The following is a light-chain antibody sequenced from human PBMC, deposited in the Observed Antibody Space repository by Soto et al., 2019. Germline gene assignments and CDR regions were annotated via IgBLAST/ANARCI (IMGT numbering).Light chain of an antibody. CDR3: QSYDSSLSGNWV. CDR2: GNS. CDR1: SSNIGAGYD. J-gene: IGLJ3*02. V-gene: IGLV1-40*01. Sequence: QAVVTQPPSVSGAPGQRVTISCTGSSSNIGAGYDVHWYQQLPGTAPKLLIYGNSNRPSGVPDRFSGSKSGTSASLAITGLQAEDEADYYCQSYDSSLSGNWVFGGGTKLTVL.